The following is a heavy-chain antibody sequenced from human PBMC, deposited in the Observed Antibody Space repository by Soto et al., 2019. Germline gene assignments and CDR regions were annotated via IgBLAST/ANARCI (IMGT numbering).Heavy chain of an antibody. CDR2: IYWDDDK. CDR3: AHTPNPYEYASGAFDN. V-gene: IGHV2-5*02. CDR1: GFSLSTSGVG. Sequence: QITLKESGPTLVKPTQTLTLTCTFSGFSLSTSGVGVGWIRQPPGKALEWLALIYWDDDKRYSPSLKSRLTITKDPSKNQVVLTMTNMDPVDTATYYCAHTPNPYEYASGAFDNRGQGTLVTVSS. J-gene: IGHJ4*02. D-gene: IGHD1-26*01.